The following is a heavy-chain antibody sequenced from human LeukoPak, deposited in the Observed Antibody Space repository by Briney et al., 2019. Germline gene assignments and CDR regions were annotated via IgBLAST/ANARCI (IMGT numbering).Heavy chain of an antibody. D-gene: IGHD3-22*01. CDR2: INPNSGAT. Sequence: ASVKVSCKASGYTFTSYDINWVRQAPGQGLEWMGWINPNSGATNYAQKFQGRVTMTRDTSISTAYMELSRLRSDDTAVYYCAPLGYYYDSSGYYHFDYWGQGTLVTVSS. V-gene: IGHV1-2*02. J-gene: IGHJ4*02. CDR1: GYTFTSYD. CDR3: APLGYYYDSSGYYHFDY.